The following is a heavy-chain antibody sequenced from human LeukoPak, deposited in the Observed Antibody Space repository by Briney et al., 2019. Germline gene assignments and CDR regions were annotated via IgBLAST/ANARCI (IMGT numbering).Heavy chain of an antibody. CDR1: GFISSTYS. CDR3: ARDDHYNYYYMDV. Sequence: GGSLRLSCAASGFISSTYSMNWVRQAPGKGLEWVSYISSSSSTIYYADSVKGRFTIFRDNAENSLYLQMNSLGAEDTAVYYCARDDHYNYYYMDVWGKGTTVTVSS. J-gene: IGHJ6*03. V-gene: IGHV3-48*01. CDR2: ISSSSSTI.